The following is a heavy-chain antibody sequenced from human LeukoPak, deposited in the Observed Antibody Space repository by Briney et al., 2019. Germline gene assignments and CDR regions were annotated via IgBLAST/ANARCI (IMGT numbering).Heavy chain of an antibody. D-gene: IGHD1-1*01. J-gene: IGHJ5*02. V-gene: IGHV3-48*02. CDR2: ISSSSGTI. CDR1: GFTFNSYS. Sequence: GGSLRLSCAASGFTFNSYSMNWVRQAPGKGLEWVSYISSSSGTIYYADSVKGRFTISRDNAKNSLYLQMNSLRDEDTAVYYCTTVSGFRFDPWGQGTLVTVSS. CDR3: TTVSGFRFDP.